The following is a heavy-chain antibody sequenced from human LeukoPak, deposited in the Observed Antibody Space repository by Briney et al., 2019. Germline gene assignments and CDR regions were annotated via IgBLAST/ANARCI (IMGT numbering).Heavy chain of an antibody. V-gene: IGHV1-46*01. CDR1: GYTFTSYY. Sequence: ASVKVSYKASGYTFTSYYMHWVRQAPGQGLEWMGTINPSGGSTSYAQKFQGRVTMTRDTSTSTVYMELSSLRSEDTAVYYCARAADDDYGSGSYYTWFDPWGQGTLVTVSS. CDR2: INPSGGST. J-gene: IGHJ5*02. CDR3: ARAADDDYGSGSYYTWFDP. D-gene: IGHD3-10*01.